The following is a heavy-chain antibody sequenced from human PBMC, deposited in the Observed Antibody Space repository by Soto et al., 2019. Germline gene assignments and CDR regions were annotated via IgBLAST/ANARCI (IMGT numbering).Heavy chain of an antibody. Sequence: PSETLSLTCTVSGGSIINTYSYWGWVPQPPGKGLEWIGTIYHSGTTNYSPSLKSRVTFSVDTSKNQFSLKLSSVTAADTAVYYCETDSGSGSDFHNYFDPWAQGTLVTVSS. CDR1: GGSIINTYSY. CDR2: IYHSGTT. D-gene: IGHD3-10*01. V-gene: IGHV4-39*07. CDR3: ETDSGSGSDFHNYFDP. J-gene: IGHJ5*02.